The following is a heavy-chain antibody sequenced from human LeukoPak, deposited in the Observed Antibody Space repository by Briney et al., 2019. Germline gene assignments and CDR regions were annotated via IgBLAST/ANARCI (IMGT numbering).Heavy chain of an antibody. D-gene: IGHD3-3*01. CDR2: IYYSGST. CDR1: GVSMSSSSYY. V-gene: IGHV4-39*01. J-gene: IGHJ5*02. CDR3: ARHQTSFGARFDP. Sequence: SETLSLTCTVSGVSMSSSSYYWGWIRPPPGKGLEWFVSIYYSGSTYYNPPHKSRAPITVDTYNTQFPLEQSSVPAANTGVYFCARHQTSFGARFDPWGQGTLVTVSS.